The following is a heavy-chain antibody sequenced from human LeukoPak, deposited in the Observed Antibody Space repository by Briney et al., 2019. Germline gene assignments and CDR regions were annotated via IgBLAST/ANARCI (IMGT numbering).Heavy chain of an antibody. CDR2: INHSGST. J-gene: IGHJ4*02. CDR1: GGSFSGFY. CDR3: ARPRLVPGFQYYFGY. Sequence: PSETLSLTCAVYGGSFSGFYWSWIRQPPGKGLEWIGEINHSGSTNYNPSLKSRVTISVDTSKNQFSLRLRSVTAADTAVYYCARPRLVPGFQYYFGYWGQGTLVPVSS. V-gene: IGHV4-34*01. D-gene: IGHD2-2*01.